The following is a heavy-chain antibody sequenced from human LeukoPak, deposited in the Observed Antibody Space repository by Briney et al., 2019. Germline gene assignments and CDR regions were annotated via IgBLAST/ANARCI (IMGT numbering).Heavy chain of an antibody. CDR3: ARENSGSYREFDY. J-gene: IGHJ4*02. CDR1: GGPISGSSYF. Sequence: SETLSLTCTVSGGPISGSSYFWDWIRQPPGKGLEWIGSIRHTGTTAYKPSLKSRVSMSVDTSKNQFSLKLSSVTAADTAVFYCARENSGSYREFDYWGQGTLVTVSS. D-gene: IGHD1-26*01. V-gene: IGHV4-39*07. CDR2: IRHTGTT.